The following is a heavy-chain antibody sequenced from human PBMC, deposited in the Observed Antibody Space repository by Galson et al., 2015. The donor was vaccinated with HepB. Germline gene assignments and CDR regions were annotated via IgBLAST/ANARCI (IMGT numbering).Heavy chain of an antibody. V-gene: IGHV1-2*02. Sequence: SCKASGYTFTGYYMHWVRQAPGQGLEWMGWINPNSGGTDYAQKFQGRVTMTRDTSISTAYMELSSLRSDDTAVYYCARDKSSGYLAWYFDYWGQGTLVTVS. CDR3: ARDKSSGYLAWYFDY. J-gene: IGHJ4*02. CDR1: GYTFTGYY. D-gene: IGHD3-22*01. CDR2: INPNSGGT.